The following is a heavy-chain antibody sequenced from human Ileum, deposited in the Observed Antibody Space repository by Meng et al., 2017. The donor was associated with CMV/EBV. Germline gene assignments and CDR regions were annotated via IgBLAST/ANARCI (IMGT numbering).Heavy chain of an antibody. V-gene: IGHV4-4*07. CDR1: GGSLTSYY. Sequence: QSQLQESGPRLLQPSETLSLTCTVTGGSLTSYYWTWIRQPAGKGLEWIGRIHPTGTTDDNPSLRSRVSMSLDKSKNQFSLKLTSVTAADTAVYYCARAAARGVPVDLWGQGTLVTASS. J-gene: IGHJ5*02. CDR3: ARAAARGVPVDL. CDR2: IHPTGTT. D-gene: IGHD3-10*01.